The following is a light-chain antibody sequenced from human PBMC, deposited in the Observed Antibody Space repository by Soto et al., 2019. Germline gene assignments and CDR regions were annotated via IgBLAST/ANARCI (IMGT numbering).Light chain of an antibody. CDR3: QQRSNRPLT. CDR1: QSFSSH. V-gene: IGKV3-11*01. Sequence: DIVLTQSAASLSLSPGERGNLXCRASQSFSSHFGWCQQKPGQAPRLLIYDTSIRARGSPARFSGSGSVTDFTRTISSLDPEDFAVYYGQQRSNRPLTFGQGTRLEIK. J-gene: IGKJ5*01. CDR2: DTS.